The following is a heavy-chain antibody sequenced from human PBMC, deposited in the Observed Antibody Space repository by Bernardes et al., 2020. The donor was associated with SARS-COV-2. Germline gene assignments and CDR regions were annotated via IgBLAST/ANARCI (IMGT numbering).Heavy chain of an antibody. D-gene: IGHD3-10*01. V-gene: IGHV4-4*07. CDR3: AREGGTSGRGMDV. J-gene: IGHJ6*02. CDR1: GGSISTYY. Sequence: SETLSLTCSVSGGSISTYYWSWIRQPAGKGLEWIGRMSASGSSNHNPSLRSRITMSVDTPQNQISLELSSVTAADTAVDYCAREGGTSGRGMDVWGQGTTVTVSS. CDR2: MSASGSS.